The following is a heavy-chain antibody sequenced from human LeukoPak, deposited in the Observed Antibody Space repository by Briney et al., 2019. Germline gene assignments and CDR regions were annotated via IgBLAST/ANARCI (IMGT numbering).Heavy chain of an antibody. J-gene: IGHJ4*02. CDR3: ARDGGKWELLRFRRYYFDY. CDR1: GGSFSGYY. CDR2: INHSGST. Sequence: SETLSLTCAVYGGSFSGYYWSWIRQPPGKGLEWIGEINHSGSTNYNPSLKSRVTISVDTSKNQFSLKLSSVAAADTAVYYCARDGGKWELLRFRRYYFDYWGQGTLVTVSS. D-gene: IGHD1-26*01. V-gene: IGHV4-34*01.